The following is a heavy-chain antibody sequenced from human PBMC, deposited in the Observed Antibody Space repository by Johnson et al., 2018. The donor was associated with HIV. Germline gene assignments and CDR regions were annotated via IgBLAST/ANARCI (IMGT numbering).Heavy chain of an antibody. CDR2: ISSSDSTI. Sequence: QVQLVESGGGLVKPGVSLRLSCVASGFTFSDYYMSWIRQAPGKGLEWISYISSSDSTIYSADTVKGRFTISRDNSTNTLYLQMNSLRAEDTAIYYCAKDRQPANYGAFDVWGQVTMVTVSS. V-gene: IGHV3-11*01. CDR1: GFTFSDYY. D-gene: IGHD3-10*01. CDR3: AKDRQPANYGAFDV. J-gene: IGHJ3*01.